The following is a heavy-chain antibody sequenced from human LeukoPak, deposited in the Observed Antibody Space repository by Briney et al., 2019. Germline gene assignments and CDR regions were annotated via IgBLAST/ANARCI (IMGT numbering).Heavy chain of an antibody. CDR2: ISGSGGST. Sequence: GGSLRLSCAASGFTFSSYAMSWVRQAPGKGLEWVSAISGSGGSTYYADSVKGRFTISRGNSKNTLYLQMNSLRAEDTAVYYCARWATYCSGGSCYDYGMDVWGQGTTVTVSS. V-gene: IGHV3-23*01. CDR1: GFTFSSYA. D-gene: IGHD2-15*01. J-gene: IGHJ6*02. CDR3: ARWATYCSGGSCYDYGMDV.